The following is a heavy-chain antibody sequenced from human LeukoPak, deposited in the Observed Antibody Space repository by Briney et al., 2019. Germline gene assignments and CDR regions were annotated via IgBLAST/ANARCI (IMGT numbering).Heavy chain of an antibody. V-gene: IGHV4-30-4*08. D-gene: IGHD2-2*01. CDR1: GGSISSDDYY. J-gene: IGHJ5*02. CDR2: INYSGST. Sequence: SQTLSLTCTVSGGSISSDDYYWSWIRQPPGKGLEWIGYINYSGSTFHYNPSLKSRITISVDTSKNQFSLRLNSVTAADTAVYYCASTNCSSASCYGANWFDPWGQGTLVTVPS. CDR3: ASTNCSSASCYGANWFDP.